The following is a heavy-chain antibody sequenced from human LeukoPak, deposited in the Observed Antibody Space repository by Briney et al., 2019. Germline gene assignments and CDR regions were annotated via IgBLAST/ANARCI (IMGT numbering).Heavy chain of an antibody. V-gene: IGHV4-39*01. J-gene: IGHJ5*02. CDR1: GGSISSSSYY. CDR2: IYYSGST. CDR3: ARMMIVVVNNWFDP. D-gene: IGHD3-22*01. Sequence: PSETLSLTCTVSGGSISSSSYYWGWIRQPPGKGLEWIGSIYYSGSTYYNPSLKSRVTISVDTSKNQFSLKLSSVTAADKAVYYCARMMIVVVNNWFDPWGQGTLVTVSS.